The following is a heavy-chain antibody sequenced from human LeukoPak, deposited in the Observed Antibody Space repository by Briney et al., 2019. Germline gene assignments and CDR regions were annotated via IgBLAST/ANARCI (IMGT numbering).Heavy chain of an antibody. J-gene: IGHJ4*02. Sequence: SETLSPPCTVSGGSLRNYYWSWVPQPPGQGLEWIGYIHYNGNTNYNPSLKSRVTISVDTSKNQFSLRLTSVTAADTAVYYCARHSRTYYDFDYWGQGTLVTVAS. CDR1: GGSLRNYY. V-gene: IGHV4-59*08. CDR2: IHYNGNT. CDR3: ARHSRTYYDFDY. D-gene: IGHD1-26*01.